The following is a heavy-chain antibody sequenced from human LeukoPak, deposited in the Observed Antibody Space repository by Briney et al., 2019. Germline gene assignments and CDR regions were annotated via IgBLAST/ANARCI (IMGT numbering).Heavy chain of an antibody. CDR1: GYTFTGYY. J-gene: IGHJ6*02. Sequence: ASVTVSFTASGYTFTGYYMHWVRQAPGQGLEWMGRINPNSGGTNYAQKFQGRVTMTRDTSISTAYMELSRLRSDDTAVYYCARGLAGTEDYYYYGMDVWGQGTTVTVSS. CDR3: ARGLAGTEDYYYYGMDV. V-gene: IGHV1-2*06. CDR2: INPNSGGT. D-gene: IGHD6-13*01.